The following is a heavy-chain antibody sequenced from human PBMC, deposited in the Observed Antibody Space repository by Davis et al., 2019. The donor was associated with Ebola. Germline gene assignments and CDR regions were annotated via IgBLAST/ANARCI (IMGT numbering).Heavy chain of an antibody. CDR1: GFTFGEYA. Sequence: GESLKISCPASGFTFGEYAMSWVRQAPGKGLEWVGFIRSRAYGGTTEYAASVKGRFTISRDDSKSIAYLQMNSLNSEDTAVYFCTLQRGYYDSRGYYYVDNGVVDVWGQGTTVTVSS. V-gene: IGHV3-49*04. CDR3: TLQRGYYDSRGYYYVDNGVVDV. CDR2: IRSRAYGGTT. J-gene: IGHJ6*02. D-gene: IGHD3-22*01.